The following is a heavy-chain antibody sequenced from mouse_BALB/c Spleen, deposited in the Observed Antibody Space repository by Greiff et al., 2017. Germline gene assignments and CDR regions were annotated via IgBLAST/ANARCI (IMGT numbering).Heavy chain of an antibody. CDR3: ARDNSGPWFAY. CDR2: IYPGSGST. D-gene: IGHD3-2*01. Sequence: VKLQQSGAELVKPGTSVKLSCKASGYNFTSYWINWVKLRPGQGLEWIGDIYPGSGSTNYNKKFKSKATLTVDTSSSTAYMQLSSLASEDSALYYCARDNSGPWFAYWGQGTLVTVSA. CDR1: GYNFTSYW. J-gene: IGHJ3*01. V-gene: IGHV1-55*01.